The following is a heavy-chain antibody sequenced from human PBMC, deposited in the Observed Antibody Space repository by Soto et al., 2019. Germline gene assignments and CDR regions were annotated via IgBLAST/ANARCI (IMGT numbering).Heavy chain of an antibody. CDR2: ISYDGSNK. Sequence: QVQLVESGGGVVQPGRSLRLSCAASGFTFSSYGMHWVRQAPGKGLEWVAVISYDGSNKYYADSVKGRFTISRDNSKNTLYLQMNSLRAEDTAVYYCVVVVVADPFDYWGQGTLVTVSS. CDR3: VVVVVADPFDY. CDR1: GFTFSSYG. J-gene: IGHJ4*02. D-gene: IGHD2-15*01. V-gene: IGHV3-30*03.